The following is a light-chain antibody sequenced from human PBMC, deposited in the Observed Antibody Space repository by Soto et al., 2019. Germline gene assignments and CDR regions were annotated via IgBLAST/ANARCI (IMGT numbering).Light chain of an antibody. CDR1: QSVNGN. V-gene: IGKV3-15*01. J-gene: IGKJ1*01. CDR2: GAS. CDR3: QEYDKWPPGT. Sequence: EIVMTQSPATLSVSPGERATLSCRASQSVNGNLAWYQQKSGQAPRLLIYGASTRATGIPDRVSGSGSGTEFTLTISSLQSEDFAVYYCQEYDKWPPGTFGQGTKVEIK.